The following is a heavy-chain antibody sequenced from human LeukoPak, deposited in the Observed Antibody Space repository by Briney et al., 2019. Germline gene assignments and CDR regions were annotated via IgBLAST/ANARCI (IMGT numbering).Heavy chain of an antibody. CDR1: GFTFSSYS. J-gene: IGHJ6*02. D-gene: IGHD3-9*01. V-gene: IGHV3-21*01. Sequence: GGSLRLSCAASGFTFSSYSMNWVRQAPGKGLEWVSSISSSSSYIYYADSVKGRFTISRDNAKNSLYLQMNSLRAEDTAVYYCARSRYFDWLDYCGMDVWGQGTTVTVSS. CDR2: ISSSSSYI. CDR3: ARSRYFDWLDYCGMDV.